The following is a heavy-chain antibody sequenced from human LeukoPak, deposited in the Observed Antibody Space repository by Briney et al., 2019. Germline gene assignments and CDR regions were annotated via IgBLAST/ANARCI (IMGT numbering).Heavy chain of an antibody. V-gene: IGHV1-18*01. Sequence: GASVKVSCKASGYTFTSYGISWVRQAPGQGLEWMGWISAYNGNTNYAQKFQGRVTMTRDTSTSTVYMELSSLRSEDTAVYYCARGYFDWLGTVRTEYYFDYWGQGTLVTVSS. J-gene: IGHJ4*02. CDR3: ARGYFDWLGTVRTEYYFDY. CDR1: GYTFTSYG. D-gene: IGHD3-9*01. CDR2: ISAYNGNT.